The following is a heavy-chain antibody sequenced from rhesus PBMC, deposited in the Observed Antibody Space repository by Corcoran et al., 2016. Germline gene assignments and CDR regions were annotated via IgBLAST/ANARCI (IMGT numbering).Heavy chain of an antibody. V-gene: IGHV3-103*01. CDR2: SDTSGDT. CDR3: LNRGTTYSFDY. Sequence: EVQLVESGGGLAKPGGALRLSRAASGFTFSTFAMHWGGQEPGKRLEWVSASDTSGDTYYADSVKGRFSISRDNSKNTVSLQMNSLRAEDSATYYGLNRGTTYSFDYWGPGVLVTVSS. J-gene: IGHJ4*01. CDR1: GFTFSTFA. D-gene: IGHD1-1*01.